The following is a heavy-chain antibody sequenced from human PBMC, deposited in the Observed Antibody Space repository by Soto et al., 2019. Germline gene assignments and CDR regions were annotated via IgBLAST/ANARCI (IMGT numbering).Heavy chain of an antibody. CDR3: ARGGPLGARREDWFDP. V-gene: IGHV5-51*01. CDR1: GYSFTSYC. J-gene: IGHJ5*02. D-gene: IGHD1-26*01. Sequence: GESLKISCKSSGYSFTSYCIGWVRQMPGKGLEWMGIIYPGDSDTRYSPSFQGQVTISADKSISTAYLQWSSLKASDTAMYYCARGGPLGARREDWFDPWGQGTLVTVSS. CDR2: IYPGDSDT.